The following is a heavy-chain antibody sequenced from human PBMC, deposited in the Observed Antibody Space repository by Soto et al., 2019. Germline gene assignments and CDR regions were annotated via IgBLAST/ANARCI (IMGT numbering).Heavy chain of an antibody. CDR2: ISYDGSNK. CDR3: ARDESVVTAIPYYYYYDGMDV. V-gene: IGHV3-30-3*01. Sequence: PGRSMRLSCPAAAFTFSSYAMHWVRQPPGKGLEWVAVISYDGSNKYYADSVKGRFTISRDNSKNTLYQQMNSLRAEDTAVYYCARDESVVTAIPYYYYYDGMDVWGQGTTVTVSS. CDR1: AFTFSSYA. D-gene: IGHD2-21*02. J-gene: IGHJ6*02.